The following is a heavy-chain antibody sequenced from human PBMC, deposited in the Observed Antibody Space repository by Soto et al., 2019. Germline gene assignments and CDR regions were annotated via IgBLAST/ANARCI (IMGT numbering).Heavy chain of an antibody. CDR1: GGSFSGYY. D-gene: IGHD6-13*01. Sequence: ETLSLTCAVYGGSFSGYYWSWIRQPPGKGLEWIGEINHSGSTNYNPSLKSRVTISVDTSKNQFSLKLSSVTAADTAVYYCASLGRIAAATRWGFDYWGQGTLVTVSS. CDR3: ASLGRIAAATRWGFDY. CDR2: INHSGST. J-gene: IGHJ4*02. V-gene: IGHV4-34*01.